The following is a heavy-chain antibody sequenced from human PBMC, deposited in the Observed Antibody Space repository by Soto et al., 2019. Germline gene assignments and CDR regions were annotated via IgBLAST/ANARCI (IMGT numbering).Heavy chain of an antibody. Sequence: PGGSLRLSCAASGFTFSSYSMNWVRQAPGKGLEWVSSISSSSSYIYYADSVKGRFTISRDNAKNSLYLQMNSLRAEDTAVYYCARDPLWLFVNGMDVWGQGTTVTVSS. J-gene: IGHJ6*02. CDR3: ARDPLWLFVNGMDV. V-gene: IGHV3-21*01. D-gene: IGHD3-22*01. CDR2: ISSSSSYI. CDR1: GFTFSSYS.